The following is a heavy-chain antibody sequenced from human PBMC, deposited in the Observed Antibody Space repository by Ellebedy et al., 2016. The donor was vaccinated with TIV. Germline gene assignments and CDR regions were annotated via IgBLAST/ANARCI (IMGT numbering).Heavy chain of an antibody. CDR1: GFTFSSYA. V-gene: IGHV3-30-3*01. Sequence: GGSLRLSXAASGFTFSSYAMHWVRQAPGKGLEWVAVISYDGSNKYYADSVKGRFTISRDNSKNTLYLQMNSLRAEDTAVYYCARTSSGFDIWGQGTMVTVSS. D-gene: IGHD7-27*01. J-gene: IGHJ3*02. CDR3: ARTSSGFDI. CDR2: ISYDGSNK.